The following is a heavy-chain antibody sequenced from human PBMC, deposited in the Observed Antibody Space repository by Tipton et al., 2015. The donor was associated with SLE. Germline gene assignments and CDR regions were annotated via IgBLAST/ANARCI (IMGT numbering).Heavy chain of an antibody. V-gene: IGHV4-59*01. CDR3: ARVGHGFDDSGYNSHYYYYMDV. J-gene: IGHJ6*03. D-gene: IGHD3-22*01. CDR2: AYSSGFS. Sequence: TLSLTCTVSGDSINSYYWTWIRQPPGKGLEWVGYAYSSGFSDYNPSLRSRVTISLDTSKNQFSLRLSSATAADTAVYYCARVGHGFDDSGYNSHYYYYMDVWGKGTTVTVSS. CDR1: GDSINSYY.